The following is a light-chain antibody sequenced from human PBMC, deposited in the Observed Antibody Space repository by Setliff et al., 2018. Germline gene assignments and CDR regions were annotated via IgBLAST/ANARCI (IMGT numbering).Light chain of an antibody. CDR1: TGAVTNSHY. CDR3: SFAFNSIGI. V-gene: IGLV7-46*01. CDR2: DTS. J-gene: IGLJ2*01. Sequence: QAVVTQEASLTVSPGGTVTLTCGSSTGAVTNSHYPYWFQQKPGQAPRTLIYDTSIAHSWTPARFSGSLLGGKAALTLSGAQSEDEADYYCSFAFNSIGIFGGGTKVTVL.